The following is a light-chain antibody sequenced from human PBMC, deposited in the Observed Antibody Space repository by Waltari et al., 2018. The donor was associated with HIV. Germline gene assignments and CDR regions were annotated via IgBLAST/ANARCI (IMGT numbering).Light chain of an antibody. J-gene: IGKJ4*01. CDR1: QSVLYGSDNKNY. CDR2: WAS. Sequence: DIMMTQSPDSLTVSLVERATLQCRSRQSVLYGSDNKNYLAWYQQKPGQAPKGLFYWASSRESGVPDRFRASGSGTDFTLTINSLQAEDVAVYFCHQYFTASWTFGRGTTVQI. CDR3: HQYFTASWT. V-gene: IGKV4-1*01.